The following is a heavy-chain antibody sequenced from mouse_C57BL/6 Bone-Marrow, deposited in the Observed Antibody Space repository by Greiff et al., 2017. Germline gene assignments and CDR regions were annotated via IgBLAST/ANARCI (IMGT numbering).Heavy chain of an antibody. CDR3: ARTRYDVAMDY. V-gene: IGHV1-64*01. J-gene: IGHJ4*01. CDR1: GYTFTSYW. Sequence: QVQLQQSGAELVKPGASVKLSCKASGYTFTSYWMNWVKQRPGQGLEWIGMIHPKSGSTNYNEKFKSKATLTADKSSSTAYMQLSSLTSEDSAVYSCARTRYDVAMDYWGQGTSFTVSS. CDR2: IHPKSGST. D-gene: IGHD2-12*01.